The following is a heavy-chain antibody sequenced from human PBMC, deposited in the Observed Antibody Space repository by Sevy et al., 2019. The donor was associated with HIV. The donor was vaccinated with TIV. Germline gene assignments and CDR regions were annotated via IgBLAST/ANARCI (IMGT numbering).Heavy chain of an antibody. D-gene: IGHD1-26*01. Sequence: ASVKVSCKASGYIFGIYDISWVRQAPGQGLEWMGWITPDSGDRNYPQKLQGRVTMTTDTSTRTSYMELRSLTSDDAGVYYCERGRAPDNGRYYFDSWAQGTLVTVSS. V-gene: IGHV1-18*01. CDR1: GYIFGIYD. J-gene: IGHJ4*02. CDR3: ERGRAPDNGRYYFDS. CDR2: ITPDSGDR.